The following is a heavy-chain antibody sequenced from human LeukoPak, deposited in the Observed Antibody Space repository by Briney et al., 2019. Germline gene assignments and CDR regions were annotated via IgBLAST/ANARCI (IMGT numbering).Heavy chain of an antibody. CDR2: ISGGGSAI. V-gene: IGHV3-11*01. CDR1: GFTFSDYY. CDR3: ARDRTEFDY. J-gene: IGHJ4*02. Sequence: GGSLRLSCAASGFTFSDYYISWIRQAPGKGLEWVSYISGGGSAIYYADSVKGRFTISRDNAKNSLYLQMNSLRAEDTAVYYCARDRTEFDYWGQGTLVTVSS.